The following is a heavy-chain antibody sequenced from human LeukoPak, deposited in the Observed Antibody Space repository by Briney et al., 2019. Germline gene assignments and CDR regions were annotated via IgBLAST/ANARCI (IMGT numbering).Heavy chain of an antibody. D-gene: IGHD1-26*01. V-gene: IGHV4-4*07. CDR2: IYSSGST. CDR3: AREWGQPLNNFDC. J-gene: IGHJ4*02. CDR1: GGSISNYY. Sequence: PSETLSLTCTVSGGSISNYYWSWIRQPAGKGLEWIGRIYSSGSTNYNPSLKSRLTMSVDTSKNQFSLKLTSVTAADTAVFYCAREWGQPLNNFDCWGQGTLVTVSS.